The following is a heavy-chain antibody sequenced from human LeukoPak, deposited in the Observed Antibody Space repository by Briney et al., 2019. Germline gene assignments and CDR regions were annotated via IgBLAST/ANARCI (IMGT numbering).Heavy chain of an antibody. CDR1: GFAFSNYA. Sequence: PGGSLRLSCAASGFAFSNYAMSWVRQAPGKGLEWVSGIGGGGGSVYYADSVKGRFTIFRDNSKNTLYLQMNSLRVEDTTAYYFAKDRRDGSSRDGFFDYWGQGTLVTVSS. J-gene: IGHJ4*02. CDR3: AKDRRDGSSRDGFFDY. V-gene: IGHV3-23*01. D-gene: IGHD5-24*01. CDR2: IGGGGGSV.